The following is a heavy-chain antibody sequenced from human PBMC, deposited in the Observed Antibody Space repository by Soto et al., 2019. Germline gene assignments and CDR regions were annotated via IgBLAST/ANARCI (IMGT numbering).Heavy chain of an antibody. V-gene: IGHV3-30-3*01. CDR1: GFTFSRSA. D-gene: IGHD6-19*01. Sequence: QVQLVESGGGVVQPGRSLRLSCAASGFTFSRSAIHWVRQAPGKRLEWVAVISYDGANKDYADSVKGRFTISRDNAKNMLYLQMTNLRAEDTALYYCASDSIYNSGWFESVFDVWGQGTLVTVSS. J-gene: IGHJ4*02. CDR3: ASDSIYNSGWFESVFDV. CDR2: ISYDGANK.